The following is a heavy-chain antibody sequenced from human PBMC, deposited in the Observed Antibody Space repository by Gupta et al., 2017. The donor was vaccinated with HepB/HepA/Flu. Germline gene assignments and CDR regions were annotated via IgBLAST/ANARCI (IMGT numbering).Heavy chain of an antibody. CDR1: GFTFSSYW. CDR3: ENLQGDVTENVLFDY. D-gene: IGHD3-10*02. CDR2: IKEDGREK. Sequence: DVLLVVSGGDLVQPGASLSLSCAPSGFTFSSYWMSWVRQAPGKGLEWVAKIKEDGREKYYVDSVKGRFTIARENAKNSMYLQMNSLRAEDTAVYYCENLQGDVTENVLFDYWGQGTLVTGSS. J-gene: IGHJ4*02. V-gene: IGHV3-7*01.